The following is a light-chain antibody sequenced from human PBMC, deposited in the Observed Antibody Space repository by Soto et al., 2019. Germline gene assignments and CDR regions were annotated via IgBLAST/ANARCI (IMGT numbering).Light chain of an antibody. CDR2: GAS. J-gene: IGKJ5*01. CDR1: QSVSSN. CDR3: QQYGNSPIT. V-gene: IGKV3-15*01. Sequence: EIVMTQSPATLSVSPGERATLSCMASQSVSSNLAWYQQKPGQAPRLLIYGASTRATGIPARFSGSGSGTEFTLTISSLEPEDFAVYYCQQYGNSPITFGQGTRLEIK.